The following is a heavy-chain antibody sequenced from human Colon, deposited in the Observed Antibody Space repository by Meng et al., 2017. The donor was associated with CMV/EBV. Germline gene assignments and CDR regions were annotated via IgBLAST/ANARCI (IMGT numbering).Heavy chain of an antibody. V-gene: IGHV1-18*01. Sequence: HLVQSKTEVKKPGDSLKVSCKASGNTLSTYVISWVRQAPGQGLEWMGWISANNSNTNYGKKFQGRVTMTTDTSTNTAYMELSSLRSDDTAVYCCATGGSPFFNPWGQGTLVTVSS. D-gene: IGHD3-10*01. CDR2: ISANNSNT. CDR3: ATGGSPFFNP. J-gene: IGHJ5*02. CDR1: GNTLSTYV.